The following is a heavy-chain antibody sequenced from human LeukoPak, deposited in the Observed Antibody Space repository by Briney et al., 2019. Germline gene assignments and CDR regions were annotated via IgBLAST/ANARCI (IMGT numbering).Heavy chain of an antibody. V-gene: IGHV3-23*01. CDR2: ISGSGGST. CDR3: ARFAAGGSYYYYMDV. Sequence: PGGSLRLSCAASGFTFSSYAMSWVRQAPGKGLEWVSAISGSGGSTYYADSVKGRFTISRDNAKNSLYLQMNSLRADDTAVYYCARFAAGGSYYYYMDVWGKETTVTVSS. CDR1: GFTFSSYA. J-gene: IGHJ6*03. D-gene: IGHD3-10*01.